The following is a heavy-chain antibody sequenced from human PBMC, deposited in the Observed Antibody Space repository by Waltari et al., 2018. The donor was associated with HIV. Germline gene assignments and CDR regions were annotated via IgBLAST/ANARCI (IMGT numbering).Heavy chain of an antibody. V-gene: IGHV1-8*01. CDR1: GYTFTNYD. CDR3: ARGYSYDRSGEAFDI. Sequence: QVQLVQSGAEVKKPGASVKVSCKASGYTFTNYDINWVRQATGQGLEWMGWMNPKIGNTGYAQKFQGRVTMTRNTSISTAYMELSSLRSEDTAVYYCARGYSYDRSGEAFDIWGQGTMVTVSS. CDR2: MNPKIGNT. J-gene: IGHJ3*02. D-gene: IGHD3-22*01.